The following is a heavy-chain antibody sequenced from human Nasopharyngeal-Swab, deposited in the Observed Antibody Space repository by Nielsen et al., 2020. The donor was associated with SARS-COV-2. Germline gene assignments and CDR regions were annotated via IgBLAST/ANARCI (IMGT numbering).Heavy chain of an antibody. CDR2: IYTSGST. Sequence: SETLSLTCTVSGGSISSGSYYWSWIRQPAGKGLEWIGRIYTSGSTNYNPSLKSRVTISVDTSKNQFSLKLSSVTAADTAVYYCARGGHSNYDYYYMDVWGKGTTVTVSS. V-gene: IGHV4-61*02. CDR3: ARGGHSNYDYYYMDV. J-gene: IGHJ6*03. CDR1: GGSISSGSYY. D-gene: IGHD4-11*01.